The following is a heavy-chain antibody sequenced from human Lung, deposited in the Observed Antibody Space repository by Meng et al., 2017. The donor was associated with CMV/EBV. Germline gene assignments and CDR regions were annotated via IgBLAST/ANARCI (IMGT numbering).Heavy chain of an antibody. D-gene: IGHD3-3*01. J-gene: IGHJ5*02. CDR2: INPNNGDT. V-gene: IGHV1-2*02. CDR1: GYTFSAYY. Sequence: SXXVSXKPSGYTFSAYYIHWVRQAPGQGLDYMGWINPNNGDTNYAQNFKGRVTFIKDTSISTAYMELSRLRYDDTAVYYCARGSYFDFWSGSRRGPWGQGTXVTGSS. CDR3: ARGSYFDFWSGSRRGP.